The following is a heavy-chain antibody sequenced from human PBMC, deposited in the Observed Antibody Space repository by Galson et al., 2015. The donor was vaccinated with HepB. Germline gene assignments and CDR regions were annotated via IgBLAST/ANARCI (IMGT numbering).Heavy chain of an antibody. CDR3: ARGALVGVVGGSQNNWFAP. D-gene: IGHD2-15*01. CDR1: GYTFFTYS. V-gene: IGHV1-18*01. Sequence: SVKVSCKASGYTFFTYSITWVRQAPGQGLEWMGWISPYNRDTKYARKFQGRVTMTTDTFTSTAYMEIRSLRSDDTAFYYCARGALVGVVGGSQNNWFAPWGQGTLVTVSS. J-gene: IGHJ5*02. CDR2: ISPYNRDT.